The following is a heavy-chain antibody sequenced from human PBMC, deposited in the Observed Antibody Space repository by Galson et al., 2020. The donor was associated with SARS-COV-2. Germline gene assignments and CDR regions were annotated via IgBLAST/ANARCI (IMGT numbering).Heavy chain of an antibody. CDR2: IYWADDK. J-gene: IGHJ6*02. CDR3: ARTSIAVGLGPYYYYGMDV. D-gene: IGHD6-19*01. Sequence: SGPTLVKPTQTLTLTCTFSGFSLSTSGMCVSWIRQPPGKALEWLALIYWADDKYYSTSLKTRLTISKDTSKNQVVLTMTNIDPVDTATYYCARTSIAVGLGPYYYYGMDVWGQGTTVTVSS. CDR1: GFSLSTSGMC. V-gene: IGHV2-70*01.